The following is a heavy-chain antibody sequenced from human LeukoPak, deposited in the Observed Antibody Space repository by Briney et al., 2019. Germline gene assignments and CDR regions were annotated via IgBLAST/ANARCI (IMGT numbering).Heavy chain of an antibody. J-gene: IGHJ5*02. CDR1: GGSISSYY. CDR3: ARGRLERRIGWFDP. CDR2: IYYSGST. D-gene: IGHD1-1*01. Sequence: SETLPLTCTVSGGSISSYYWSWIRQPPGKGLEWIGYIYYSGSTNYNPSLKSRVTISVDTSKNQFSLKLSSVTAADTAVYYCARGRLERRIGWFDPWGQGTLVTVSS. V-gene: IGHV4-59*01.